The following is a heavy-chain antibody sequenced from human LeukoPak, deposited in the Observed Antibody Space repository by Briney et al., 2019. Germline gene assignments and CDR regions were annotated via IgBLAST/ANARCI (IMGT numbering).Heavy chain of an antibody. V-gene: IGHV3-21*01. Sequence: GGSLRLSCAASGFPFSTHSLNWVRQAPGKGLEWVSSISSSSSYIYYADSVKGRFTISRDNAKNSLYLQMNSLRAEDTAVYYCARGGAHHDYWGQGTLVTVSS. CDR1: GFPFSTHS. CDR3: ARGGAHHDY. CDR2: ISSSSSYI. J-gene: IGHJ4*02.